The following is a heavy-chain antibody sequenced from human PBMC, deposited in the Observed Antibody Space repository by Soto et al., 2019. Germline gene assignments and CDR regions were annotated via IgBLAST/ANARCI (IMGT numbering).Heavy chain of an antibody. CDR3: AKDNHQRYSGYDFCDY. CDR2: ISYDGSEN. Sequence: PGGSLRLSCAASGFTFSSYGMHWVRQAPGKGLEWVAVISYDGSENYYADSVKGRFTISRDNSKNTLYLQMNSLRAEDTAVYFCAKDNHQRYSGYDFCDYWGQGTLVTVSS. CDR1: GFTFSSYG. J-gene: IGHJ4*02. D-gene: IGHD5-12*01. V-gene: IGHV3-30*18.